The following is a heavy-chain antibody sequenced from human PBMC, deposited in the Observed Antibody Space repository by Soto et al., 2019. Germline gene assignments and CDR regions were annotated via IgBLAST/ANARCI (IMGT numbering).Heavy chain of an antibody. D-gene: IGHD3-3*01. V-gene: IGHV3-21*01. Sequence: PGGSLRLSCAASGFTFSSYSMNWVRQAPGKGLEWVSSISSSSSYIYYADSVKGRFTISRDNAKNSLYLQMNSLRAEDTAVYYCARGYDFWGTYYYYMDVWGKGTTVTVSS. CDR1: GFTFSSYS. CDR2: ISSSSSYI. J-gene: IGHJ6*03. CDR3: ARGYDFWGTYYYYMDV.